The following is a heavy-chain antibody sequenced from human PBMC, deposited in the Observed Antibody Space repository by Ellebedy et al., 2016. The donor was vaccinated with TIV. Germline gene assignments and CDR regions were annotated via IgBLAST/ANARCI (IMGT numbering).Heavy chain of an antibody. Sequence: GESLKISCAASGFTVSSSYMTWVRQAPGKGLEWVSVVYSGGNTYYADSVKGRFTISGDNSKNTLSLEMNSLRVDDTAVYFCARGPVRYTQKGGFLDYWGQGTLVTVSP. CDR1: GFTVSSSY. J-gene: IGHJ4*02. V-gene: IGHV3-53*01. CDR2: VYSGGNT. D-gene: IGHD3-16*01. CDR3: ARGPVRYTQKGGFLDY.